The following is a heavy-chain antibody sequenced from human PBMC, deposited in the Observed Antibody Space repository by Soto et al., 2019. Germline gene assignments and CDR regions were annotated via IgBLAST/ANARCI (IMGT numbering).Heavy chain of an antibody. Sequence: GGSLRLSCAASGFTFSSYGMHWVRQAPGKGLEWVAVIWYDGSNKYYADSVKGRFTISRDNSKNTLYLQMNSLRAEDTAVYYCASTTVPSYYYYGMDVWGQGTTVTVSS. V-gene: IGHV3-33*01. J-gene: IGHJ6*02. CDR3: ASTTVPSYYYYGMDV. CDR1: GFTFSSYG. CDR2: IWYDGSNK. D-gene: IGHD4-4*01.